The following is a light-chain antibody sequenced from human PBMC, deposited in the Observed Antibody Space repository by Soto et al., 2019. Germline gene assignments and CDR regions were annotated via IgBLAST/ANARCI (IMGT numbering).Light chain of an antibody. V-gene: IGLV2-11*01. J-gene: IGLJ1*01. CDR2: DVT. CDR1: SSDVGGYNY. CDR3: SSYAGSYTWI. Sequence: QSVLTQPPSASGSPGQSVAISCTGTSSDVGGYNYVSWYQQHPGKAPKLMIYDVTKRPSGVPDRFSGSKSGNTAALTISGLQAEDEAEYFCSSYAGSYTWIFGTGTRSPS.